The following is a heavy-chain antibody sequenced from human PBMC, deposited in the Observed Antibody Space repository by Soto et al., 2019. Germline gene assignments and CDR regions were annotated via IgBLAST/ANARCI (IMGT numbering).Heavy chain of an antibody. D-gene: IGHD5-12*01. CDR3: AREFSGYDSYFDY. J-gene: IGHJ4*02. CDR1: GFTFSDYY. V-gene: IGHV3-11*01. Sequence: QVQLVESGGGLVKPGGSLRLSCAASGFTFSDYYMSWIRQAPGKGLEWVSYISSSGSILYYSDSVKGRFTISRDNAKNSLYLQMNSLRAEDTAVYSCAREFSGYDSYFDYWGQGTLVTVSS. CDR2: ISSSGSIL.